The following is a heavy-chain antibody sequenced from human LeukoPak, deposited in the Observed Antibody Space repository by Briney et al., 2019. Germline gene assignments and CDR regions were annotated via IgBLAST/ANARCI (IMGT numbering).Heavy chain of an antibody. V-gene: IGHV3-7*01. CDR2: IKEDGSEN. Sequence: GGSLRLSCGASGFTFSSHWMTWVRQAPGEGLEFVANIKEDGSENNYADSVKGRFTVSRDNAKNSLYLQMNSLRAEDTALYYCARGRQQLRYFDYWGQGALVTVSS. CDR3: ARGRQQLRYFDY. CDR1: GFTFSSHW. D-gene: IGHD6-13*01. J-gene: IGHJ4*02.